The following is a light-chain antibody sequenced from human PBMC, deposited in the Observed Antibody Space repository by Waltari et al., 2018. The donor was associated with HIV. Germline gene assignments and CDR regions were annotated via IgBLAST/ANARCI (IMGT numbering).Light chain of an antibody. J-gene: IGKJ2*01. CDR1: QGISNY. CDR2: AAS. V-gene: IGKV1-9*01. CDR3: QQLNNIPYT. Sequence: DIHLTQSPSFLSASGGDRVTITCRASQGISNYLAWYQQKPGRAPKLLIDAASTLRSGVPSRFSGGGSGTEFTLTISSLQPEDFASYYCQQLNNIPYTFGQGTRLEIK.